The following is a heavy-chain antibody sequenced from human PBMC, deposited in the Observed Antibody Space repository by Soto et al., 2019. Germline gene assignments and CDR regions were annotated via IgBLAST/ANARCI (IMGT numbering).Heavy chain of an antibody. CDR2: IYDSGST. J-gene: IGHJ4*02. Sequence: SETLSLTCTVSGGSISSGGYYWSWIRQHPGKGLEWIGYIYDSGSTYYNPSLQSRVTISVDTSKNQFSLKLSSVTAADTAVYYCARAPPRYPITIFEMGGFDYWGQGTLVTVSS. CDR1: GGSISSGGYY. D-gene: IGHD3-3*01. V-gene: IGHV4-31*03. CDR3: ARAPPRYPITIFEMGGFDY.